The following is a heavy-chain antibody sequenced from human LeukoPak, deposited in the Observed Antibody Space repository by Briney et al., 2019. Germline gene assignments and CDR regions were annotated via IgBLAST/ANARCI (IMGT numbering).Heavy chain of an antibody. D-gene: IGHD3-9*01. CDR1: GGSISSYY. V-gene: IGHV4-59*01. Sequence: SETLSLTCTVSGGSISSYYWSWIRQPPGKGLEWIGYIYCSGSTNYNPSLKSRVTISVDTSKNQFSLKLSSVTAADTAVYYCARAQPYYDILTGYLPHHHFDYWGQGTLVTVSS. CDR2: IYCSGST. CDR3: ARAQPYYDILTGYLPHHHFDY. J-gene: IGHJ4*02.